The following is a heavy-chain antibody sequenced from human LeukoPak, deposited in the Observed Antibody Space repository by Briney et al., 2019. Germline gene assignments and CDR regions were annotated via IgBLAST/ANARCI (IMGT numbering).Heavy chain of an antibody. J-gene: IGHJ6*03. Sequence: GASVKVSCKASGYTFTGYYMHWVRQAPGQGLEWMGWINPNSGGTNYALKFQGRVTMTRDTSISTAYMELSRLRSDDTAVYYCARAIAAAGTLFYYYYYMDVWGKGTTVTVSS. CDR3: ARAIAAAGTLFYYYYYMDV. D-gene: IGHD6-13*01. V-gene: IGHV1-2*02. CDR1: GYTFTGYY. CDR2: INPNSGGT.